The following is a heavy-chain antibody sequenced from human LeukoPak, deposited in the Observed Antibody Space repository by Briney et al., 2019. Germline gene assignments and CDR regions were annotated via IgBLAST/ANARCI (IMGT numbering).Heavy chain of an antibody. CDR1: GYSISSGYY. J-gene: IGHJ4*02. CDR3: ARDRGYSSSWYGCRDFDY. CDR2: IYHSGST. Sequence: SETLSLTCTVSGYSISSGYYWGWIRQPPGKGLGWIGCIYHSGSTYYNPSLKSRVTISVDTSKNQSSLKLSSVTAADPAVYDCARDRGYSSSWYGCRDFDYWCQGTLVTVSS. V-gene: IGHV4-38-2*02. D-gene: IGHD6-13*01.